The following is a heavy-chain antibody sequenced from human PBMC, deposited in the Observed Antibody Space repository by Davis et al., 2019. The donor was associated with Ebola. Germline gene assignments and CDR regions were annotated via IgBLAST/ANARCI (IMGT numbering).Heavy chain of an antibody. J-gene: IGHJ6*02. CDR1: GFTFSSYS. Sequence: GESLKISCAASGFTFSSYSMNWVRQAPGKGLEWVSSISSSSSYIYYADSVKGRFTISRDNAKNSLYLQMNSLRAEDTAVYYCARDRLLHYYYGMDVWGQGTTVTVSS. CDR3: ARDRLLHYYYGMDV. D-gene: IGHD2-15*01. V-gene: IGHV3-21*01. CDR2: ISSSSSYI.